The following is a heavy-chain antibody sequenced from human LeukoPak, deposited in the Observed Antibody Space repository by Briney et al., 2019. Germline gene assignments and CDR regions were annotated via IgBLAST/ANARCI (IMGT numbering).Heavy chain of an antibody. D-gene: IGHD6-19*01. CDR2: INPNSGGT. CDR3: ARDFSSGWYQDY. J-gene: IGHJ4*02. V-gene: IGHV1-2*02. CDR1: GYTFTGYY. Sequence: ASVKVSCKASGYTFTGYYMHWVRQAPGQGLERMGWINPNSGGTNYAQKFQGRITMTRDTSISTAYMELSRLRSYDTAVYYCARDFSSGWYQDYWGQGTLVTVSS.